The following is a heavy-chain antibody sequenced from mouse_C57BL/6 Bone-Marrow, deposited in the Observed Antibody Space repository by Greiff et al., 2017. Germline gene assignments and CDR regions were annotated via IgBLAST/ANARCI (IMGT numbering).Heavy chain of an antibody. CDR2: ISSGGSYT. CDR1: GFTFSSYG. CDR3: ARHRPYYGFGY. Sequence: EVQRVESGGDLVKPGGSLKLSCAASGFTFSSYGMSWVRQTPDKRLEWVATISSGGSYTYYPDSVKGRFTISRDNAKNTLYLQMSSLKSEDTAMYYCARHRPYYGFGYWGQGTTLTVSS. J-gene: IGHJ2*01. V-gene: IGHV5-6*01. D-gene: IGHD1-1*01.